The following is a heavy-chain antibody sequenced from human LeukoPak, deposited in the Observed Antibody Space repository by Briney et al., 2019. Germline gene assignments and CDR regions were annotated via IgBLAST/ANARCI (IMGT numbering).Heavy chain of an antibody. CDR1: GGTFSSYA. V-gene: IGHV1-69*04. J-gene: IGHJ4*02. D-gene: IGHD3-22*01. Sequence: ASVKVSCKASGGTFSSYAISWVRQAPGQGLEWMGRIIPILGIANYAQKFQGRVTITADKSTSTAYMELSSLRPEDTAVYYCARDPGADSSGYFSFDYWGQGTLVTVSS. CDR2: IIPILGIA. CDR3: ARDPGADSSGYFSFDY.